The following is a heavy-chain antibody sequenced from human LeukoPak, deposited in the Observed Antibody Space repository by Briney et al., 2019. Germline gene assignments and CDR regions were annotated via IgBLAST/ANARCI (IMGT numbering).Heavy chain of an antibody. CDR1: GGSISNNGYY. J-gene: IGHJ5*02. D-gene: IGHD6-13*01. CDR3: ARDGSSWYLGVGWFDP. Sequence: SETLSLTCIVSGGSISNNGYYWSWIRQPPGKGLEWIGYIYHSGSTYYNPSLKSRVTISVDTSKNQFSLKLSSVTAADTAVYYCARDGSSWYLGVGWFDPWGQGTLVTVSS. CDR2: IYHSGST. V-gene: IGHV4-30-2*01.